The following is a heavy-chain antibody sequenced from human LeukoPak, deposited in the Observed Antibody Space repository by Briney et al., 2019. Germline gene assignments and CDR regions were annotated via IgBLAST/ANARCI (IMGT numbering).Heavy chain of an antibody. CDR3: ARTEGTVAYDS. CDR2: INSDGSGT. V-gene: IGHV3-74*01. J-gene: IGHJ5*01. CDR1: GFTFSNYW. Sequence: GESLKISCAASGFTFSNYWMHWVRQAPGKGLVWVSRINSDGSGTTYADSVRGRFTISRDNAKSTLYLQVNSLRAEDTAVYYCARTEGTVAYDSWGQGTLVTVSS. D-gene: IGHD4-23*01.